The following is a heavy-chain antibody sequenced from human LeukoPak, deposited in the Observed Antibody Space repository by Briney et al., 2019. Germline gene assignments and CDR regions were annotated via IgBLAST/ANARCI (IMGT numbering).Heavy chain of an antibody. J-gene: IGHJ6*03. CDR1: GGSFSGYY. Sequence: SETLSLTCAVYGGSFSGYYWSWIRQPPGKGLEWMGEINHSGSTNYNPSLKSRVTISVDTSKNQFSLKLSSVTAADTAVYYCAGRAWDIVVVTRSLPGYYYYYYMDVWGKGTTVTVSS. V-gene: IGHV4-34*01. CDR3: AGRAWDIVVVTRSLPGYYYYYYMDV. D-gene: IGHD2-15*01. CDR2: INHSGST.